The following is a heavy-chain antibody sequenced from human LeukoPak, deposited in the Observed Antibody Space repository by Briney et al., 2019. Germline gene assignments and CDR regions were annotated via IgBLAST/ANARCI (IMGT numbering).Heavy chain of an antibody. J-gene: IGHJ4*02. CDR1: GGTFSSYA. CDR2: IIPILGIA. D-gene: IGHD3-3*01. Sequence: SVKVSCKASGGTFSSYAISWVRQAPGQGLEWMGRIIPILGIANYAQKFQGRVTITADKSTSTAYMELGSLRSDDTAVYYCAREAVPLRFLENWGQGTLVTVSS. CDR3: AREAVPLRFLEN. V-gene: IGHV1-69*04.